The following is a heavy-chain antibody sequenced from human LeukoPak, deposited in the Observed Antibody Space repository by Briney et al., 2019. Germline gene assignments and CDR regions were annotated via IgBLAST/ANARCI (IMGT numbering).Heavy chain of an antibody. CDR3: ARAEWEPIYYFDY. CDR2: INPNSGGT. V-gene: IGHV1-2*02. D-gene: IGHD1-26*01. J-gene: IGHJ4*02. Sequence: ASVKVSCKASGYTFTGYYMHWVRQAPGQGLEWMGWINPNSGGTNYAQKFQGRVTMTRDTSISTAYMELSRPRSDDTAVYCCARAEWEPIYYFDYWGQGTLVTVSS. CDR1: GYTFTGYY.